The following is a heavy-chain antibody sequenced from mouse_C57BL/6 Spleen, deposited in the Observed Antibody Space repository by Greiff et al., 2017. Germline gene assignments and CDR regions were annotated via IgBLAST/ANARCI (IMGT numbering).Heavy chain of an antibody. D-gene: IGHD1-1*01. CDR2: IHPSDSDT. CDR3: AIITTVVASYYARDY. CDR1: GYTFTSYW. V-gene: IGHV1-74*01. J-gene: IGHJ4*01. Sequence: QVQLQQPGAELVKPGASVKVSCKASGYTFTSYWMHWVKQRPGQGLEWIGRIHPSDSDTNYTHKFKGKATLTVDKSSSTAYMQLSSLTSADSAVYYCAIITTVVASYYARDYWGQGTSVTVAS.